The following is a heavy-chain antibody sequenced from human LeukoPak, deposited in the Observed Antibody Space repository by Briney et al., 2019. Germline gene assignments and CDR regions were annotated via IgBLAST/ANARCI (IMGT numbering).Heavy chain of an antibody. CDR3: ARDSADRRVVVITLPFDY. CDR1: GYTFTHHY. D-gene: IGHD2-21*01. Sequence: GASVRVSCKASGYTFTHHYIHWVRQAPGQGLGWMGRINPNSGGTNYAQKFQGRVTLTRDSSISTAYMELSRLRSDDTAVYYCARDSADRRVVVITLPFDYWGQGTVVTVSS. J-gene: IGHJ4*02. CDR2: INPNSGGT. V-gene: IGHV1-2*06.